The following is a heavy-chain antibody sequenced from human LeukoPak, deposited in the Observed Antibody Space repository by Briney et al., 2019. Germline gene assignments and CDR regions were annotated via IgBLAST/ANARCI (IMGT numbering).Heavy chain of an antibody. V-gene: IGHV3-21*01. CDR1: GFTFSSYS. J-gene: IGHJ4*02. Sequence: GGSLRLSCAASGFTFSSYSMNWVRQAPGKGLEWVSSISSSSSYIYYADSVKGRFTISRDNAKNSLYLQMNSLRAEDAAAYYCAREVCGGDCYSYYFDYWGQGTLVTVSS. CDR2: ISSSSSYI. D-gene: IGHD2-21*02. CDR3: AREVCGGDCYSYYFDY.